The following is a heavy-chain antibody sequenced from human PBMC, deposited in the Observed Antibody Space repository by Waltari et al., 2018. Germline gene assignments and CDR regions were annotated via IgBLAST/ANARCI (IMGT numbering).Heavy chain of an antibody. V-gene: IGHV4-34*02. CDR2: INHAGST. J-gene: IGHJ6*02. Sequence: QVQLQQWGAGLLQSSETLSLTCAVYGGSFSGYYWGWVRQPPGKGLEWIGEINHAGSTNHNPSLRSGVTMSADTSKSQFSLKLNSVTAADTAVYYCVRLEDCTGPGGHCYSGDPFALDVWGQGTTVTVSS. CDR3: VRLEDCTGPGGHCYSGDPFALDV. CDR1: GGSFSGYY. D-gene: IGHD2-15*01.